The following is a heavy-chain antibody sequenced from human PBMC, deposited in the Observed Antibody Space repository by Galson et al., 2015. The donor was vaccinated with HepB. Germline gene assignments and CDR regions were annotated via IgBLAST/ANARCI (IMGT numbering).Heavy chain of an antibody. D-gene: IGHD3-22*01. CDR3: ASEDDDSSGYYLDY. J-gene: IGHJ4*02. Sequence: SLRLSCAASGFTFSSYAMHWVRQAPGKGLEWVAVISYDGSNKYYADSVKGRFTISRDNSKNTLYLQMNSLRAEDTAVYYCASEDDDSSGYYLDYWGQGTLVTVSS. CDR2: ISYDGSNK. V-gene: IGHV3-30-3*01. CDR1: GFTFSSYA.